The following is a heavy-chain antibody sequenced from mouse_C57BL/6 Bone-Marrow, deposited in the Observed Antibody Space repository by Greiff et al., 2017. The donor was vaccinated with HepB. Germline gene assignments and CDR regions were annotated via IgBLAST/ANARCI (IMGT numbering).Heavy chain of an antibody. Sequence: EVQLVESGEGLVKPGGSLKLSCAASGFTFSSYAMSWVRQTPEKRLEWVAYISSGGDYIYYADTVKGRFTISRDNARNTLYLQMSSLKSEDTAMYYCTRDWGSSYNFDYWGQGTTLTVSS. CDR2: ISSGGDYI. CDR3: TRDWGSSYNFDY. J-gene: IGHJ2*01. D-gene: IGHD1-1*01. CDR1: GFTFSSYA. V-gene: IGHV5-9-1*02.